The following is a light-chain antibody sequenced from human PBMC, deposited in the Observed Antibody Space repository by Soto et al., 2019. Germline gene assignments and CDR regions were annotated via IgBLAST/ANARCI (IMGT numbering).Light chain of an antibody. V-gene: IGKV3-11*01. Sequence: IVLKQSPATLSLSPGGIATGSCRASQSVSSYLAWYQQKPGQAPRLLIYGAPNRATGIPDRFSGSGSGTDFTLTITRLEPEDSAVYFCQQYTGPPTTFGQGTRLEIK. CDR2: GAP. J-gene: IGKJ5*01. CDR3: QQYTGPPTT. CDR1: QSVSSY.